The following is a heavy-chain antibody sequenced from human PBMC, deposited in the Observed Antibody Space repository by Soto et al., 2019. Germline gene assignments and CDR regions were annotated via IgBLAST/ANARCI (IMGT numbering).Heavy chain of an antibody. CDR1: GFTFSSYG. CDR2: ISYDGSNK. D-gene: IGHD1-7*01. CDR3: AKDGELELRSGYYYYYMDV. Sequence: GGSLRLSCAASGFTFSSYGMHWVRQAPGKGLEWVAVISYDGSNKYYADSVKGRFTISRDNSKNTLYLQMNSLRAEDTAVYYCAKDGELELRSGYYYYYMDVWGKGTMVTVSS. V-gene: IGHV3-30*18. J-gene: IGHJ6*03.